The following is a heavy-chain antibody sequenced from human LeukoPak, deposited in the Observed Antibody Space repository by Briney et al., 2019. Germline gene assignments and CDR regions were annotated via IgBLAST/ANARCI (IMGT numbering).Heavy chain of an antibody. Sequence: GGSLRLSCAASGFTFSSYWMSWVRQAPGKGLEWVANIKQDGSEKYYVDSVKGRFTISRDNAKNSLYLQMNSLRAEDTAVYYCAKGPRFRGYYMDVWGKGTTVTVSS. V-gene: IGHV3-7*01. J-gene: IGHJ6*03. CDR3: AKGPRFRGYYMDV. D-gene: IGHD3-3*01. CDR2: IKQDGSEK. CDR1: GFTFSSYW.